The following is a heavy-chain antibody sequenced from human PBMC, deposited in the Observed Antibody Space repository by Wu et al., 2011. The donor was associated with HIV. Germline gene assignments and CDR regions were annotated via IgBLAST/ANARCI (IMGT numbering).Heavy chain of an antibody. CDR3: AREWGAAAGIPEDYFCHYMDV. D-gene: IGHD6-13*01. Sequence: ASVKVSCKASGNTFTNYFLHWVRQAPGQGLEWMGMINPSGGRTTYAQKFQGRVTMTRDTSTSTVYMELSSLRSEDTAVYYCAREWGAAAGIPEDYFCHYMDVWGTGTTVTVSS. J-gene: IGHJ6*03. CDR1: GNTFTNYF. V-gene: IGHV1-46*01. CDR2: INPSGGRT.